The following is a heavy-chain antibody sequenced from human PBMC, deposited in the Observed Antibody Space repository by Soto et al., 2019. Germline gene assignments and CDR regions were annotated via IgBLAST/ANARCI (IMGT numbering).Heavy chain of an antibody. Sequence: GGSLRLSCAASGFTFGSYWMHWVRQAPGKGLEWVAVISYDGSNKYYADSVKGRFTISRDNSKNTLYLQMNSLRAEDTAVYYCATSPLLMTTVTTYFDHWGQGTLVTVSS. D-gene: IGHD4-17*01. CDR2: ISYDGSNK. J-gene: IGHJ4*02. V-gene: IGHV3-30*03. CDR3: ATSPLLMTTVTTYFDH. CDR1: GFTFGSYW.